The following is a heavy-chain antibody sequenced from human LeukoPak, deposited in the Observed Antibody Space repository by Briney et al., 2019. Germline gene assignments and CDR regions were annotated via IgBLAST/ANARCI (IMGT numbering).Heavy chain of an antibody. V-gene: IGHV4-39*07. D-gene: IGHD3-10*01. CDR1: GGSISSSSYY. Sequence: PSETLSLTCTVPGGSISSSSYYWGWIRQPPGKGLEWIGSIYYSGSTYYNPSLKSRVTISVDTSKNQFSLKLSSVTAADTAVYYCARDLSDYYYGSGFDYWGQGTLVTVSS. CDR3: ARDLSDYYYGSGFDY. CDR2: IYYSGST. J-gene: IGHJ4*02.